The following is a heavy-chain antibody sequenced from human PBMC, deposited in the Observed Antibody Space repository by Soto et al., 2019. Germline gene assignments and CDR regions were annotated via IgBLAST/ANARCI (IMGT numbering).Heavy chain of an antibody. V-gene: IGHV3-30*18. J-gene: IGHJ6*02. CDR3: AKDWGIQLWLIWHGMDV. D-gene: IGHD5-18*01. CDR2: ISYDGSNK. Sequence: QVQLVESGGGVVQPGRSLRLSCAASGFTFSSYGMHWVRQAPGKGLEWVAVISYDGSNKYYADSVKGRFTISRDNSKNTLYLQMNSLRAEDTAVYYCAKDWGIQLWLIWHGMDVWGQGTTVTVSS. CDR1: GFTFSSYG.